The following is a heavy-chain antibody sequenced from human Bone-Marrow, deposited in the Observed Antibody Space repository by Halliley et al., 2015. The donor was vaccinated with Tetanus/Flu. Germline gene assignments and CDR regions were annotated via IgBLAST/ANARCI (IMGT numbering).Heavy chain of an antibody. CDR3: ARDRSNWFFAFDI. J-gene: IGHJ3*02. V-gene: IGHV3-7*03. D-gene: IGHD3-9*01. CDR2: SKQDGTRI. Sequence: WGGNSKQDGTRIHYVDSVKGRFTISIDNPKNSLDLQMTSLRVEDTAVYYCARDRSNWFFAFDIWGQGTMVPVSS.